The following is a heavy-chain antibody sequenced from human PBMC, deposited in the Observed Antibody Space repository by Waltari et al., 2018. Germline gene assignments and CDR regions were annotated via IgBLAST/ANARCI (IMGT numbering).Heavy chain of an antibody. Sequence: QVQLVQSGAEVKKPGASVKVSCKASGYTFDNYGVSWVRQAPGQGIEWMVWISAYNSKTYFEPEFQGIVTENTDTSTSTAYMELRSLRSDDTAVYYCARDRYQFDSSGYYLFDYWGQGTLVTVSS. J-gene: IGHJ4*02. CDR3: ARDRYQFDSSGYYLFDY. D-gene: IGHD3-22*01. CDR2: ISAYNSKT. CDR1: GYTFDNYG. V-gene: IGHV1-18*01.